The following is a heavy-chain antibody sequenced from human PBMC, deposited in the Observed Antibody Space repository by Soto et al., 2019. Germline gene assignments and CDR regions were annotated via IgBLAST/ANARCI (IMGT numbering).Heavy chain of an antibody. CDR1: GYTYTSYG. J-gene: IGHJ3*02. D-gene: IGHD3-10*01. V-gene: IGHV1-18*04. Sequence: QVQLVQSGAEVKKPGASVKVSCKASGYTYTSYGISWVRQAPGQGLEWMGWISAYNGNTNHAQKLQGRVTMTTDTSTSTAYMELRSLRSDDTAVYYCARRELCFGELEDDAFDIWGQGTMVTVSS. CDR2: ISAYNGNT. CDR3: ARRELCFGELEDDAFDI.